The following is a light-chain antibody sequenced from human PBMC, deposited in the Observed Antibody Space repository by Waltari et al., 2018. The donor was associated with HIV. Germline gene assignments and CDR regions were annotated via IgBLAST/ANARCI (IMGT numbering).Light chain of an antibody. CDR2: KAS. V-gene: IGKV1-5*03. CDR3: QQYKRYPPWT. Sequence: DIQMTQSPSNLSASVGDRVTITCRASQTINDWLAWYQQKAGKDPKLLIYKASSLESGVPSRFSGSGSGTEFTLTISSLQPDDFATYYCQQYKRYPPWTFGQGTKVEIK. CDR1: QTINDW. J-gene: IGKJ1*01.